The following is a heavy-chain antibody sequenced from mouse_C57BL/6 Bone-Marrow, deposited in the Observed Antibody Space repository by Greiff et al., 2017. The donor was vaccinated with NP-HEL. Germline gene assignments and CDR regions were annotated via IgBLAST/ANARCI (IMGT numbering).Heavy chain of an antibody. J-gene: IGHJ2*01. Sequence: EVQLQESGTVLARPGASVKMSCKTSGYTFTSYWMHWVKQRPGQGLEWIGAIYPGNSDTSYNQKFKGKAKLTAVTSASTAYMELSSLTNEDSAVYYCTRSYEYDRNYFDYWGQGTTLTVSS. V-gene: IGHV1-5*01. CDR3: TRSYEYDRNYFDY. D-gene: IGHD2-4*01. CDR1: GYTFTSYW. CDR2: IYPGNSDT.